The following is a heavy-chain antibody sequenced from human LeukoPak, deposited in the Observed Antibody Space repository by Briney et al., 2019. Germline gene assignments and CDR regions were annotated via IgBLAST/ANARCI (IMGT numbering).Heavy chain of an antibody. V-gene: IGHV3-48*02. Sequence: GGSLRLSCAASGFMYSGFDMSWVRQAPGRGLEWVSYISSGSSTMYYAESVKGRFTISRDNAKTSLFLQMNGLRDEDTAVYYCVRERGFRGSYYYDHWGQGALVTVSS. J-gene: IGHJ4*02. CDR1: GFMYSGFD. D-gene: IGHD1-26*01. CDR2: ISSGSSTM. CDR3: VRERGFRGSYYYDH.